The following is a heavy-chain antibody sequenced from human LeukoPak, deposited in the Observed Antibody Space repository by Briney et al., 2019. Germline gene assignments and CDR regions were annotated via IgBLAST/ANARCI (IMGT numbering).Heavy chain of an antibody. D-gene: IGHD3-10*01. CDR3: AKPWTPHGSGAFDI. J-gene: IGHJ3*02. V-gene: IGHV3-30*02. Sequence: GRFTISRDNSKNTLYLQMNSLRPEDTAVYYCAKPWTPHGSGAFDIWGQGTLVTVSS.